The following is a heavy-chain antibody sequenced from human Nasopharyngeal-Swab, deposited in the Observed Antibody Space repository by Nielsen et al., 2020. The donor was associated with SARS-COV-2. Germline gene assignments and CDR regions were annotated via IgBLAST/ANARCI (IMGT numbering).Heavy chain of an antibody. CDR2: INPNSGGT. Sequence: ASVKVSCKASGYTFTSYDINWVRQATGQGLEWMGRINPNSGGTNYAQKFQGRVTMTRDTSISTAYMELSRLRSDDTAVYYCARPRRGYSYGYFDYWGQGPLVTVSS. V-gene: IGHV1-2*06. CDR1: GYTFTSYD. CDR3: ARPRRGYSYGYFDY. J-gene: IGHJ4*02. D-gene: IGHD5-18*01.